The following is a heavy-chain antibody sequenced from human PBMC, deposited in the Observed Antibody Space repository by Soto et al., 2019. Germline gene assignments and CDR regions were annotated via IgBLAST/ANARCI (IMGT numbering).Heavy chain of an antibody. J-gene: IGHJ5*02. V-gene: IGHV3-11*01. CDR3: ARDKGPNYDFWNGYPVIWFAP. D-gene: IGHD3-3*01. Sequence: GSLGLCCAACGFTFGDYYMSWILQATGKGLEWVSYISSSGSTIYYADSVTGRFTISRDNAKNSLYLQMNSLRAEDTAVYYCARDKGPNYDFWNGYPVIWFAPRGQRPLVTVPS. CDR2: ISSSGSTI. CDR1: GFTFGDYY.